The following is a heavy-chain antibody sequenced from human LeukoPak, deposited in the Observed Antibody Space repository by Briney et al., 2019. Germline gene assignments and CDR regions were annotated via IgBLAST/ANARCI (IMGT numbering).Heavy chain of an antibody. Sequence: PSETLPITCAVDGGSFSCYYWSWIRQPPGKGLEWIGVINHSGSTNYNPSLKSRVTISVDTSKNQFSLKLSSVTAADTSVYYCGRDNVLQYLDWLVNYYYGMDVWGQGTTVSVSS. CDR2: INHSGST. CDR1: GGSFSCYY. V-gene: IGHV4-34*01. CDR3: GRDNVLQYLDWLVNYYYGMDV. J-gene: IGHJ6*02. D-gene: IGHD3-9*01.